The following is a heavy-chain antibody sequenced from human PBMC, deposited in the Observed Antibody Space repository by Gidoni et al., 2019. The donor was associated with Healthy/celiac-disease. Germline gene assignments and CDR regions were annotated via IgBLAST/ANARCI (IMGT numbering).Heavy chain of an antibody. D-gene: IGHD1-26*01. CDR1: GFTFSSYG. J-gene: IGHJ4*02. CDR3: AKDGVGASDY. CDR2: ISYDGSNK. Sequence: QVQLVESGGGVVQPGRSLRLSCAASGFTFSSYGMPWVRQAPGKGMEWVAVISYDGSNKYYADSVKGRFTISRDNSKNTLYLQMNSLRAEDTAVYYCAKDGVGASDYWGQGTLVTVSS. V-gene: IGHV3-30*18.